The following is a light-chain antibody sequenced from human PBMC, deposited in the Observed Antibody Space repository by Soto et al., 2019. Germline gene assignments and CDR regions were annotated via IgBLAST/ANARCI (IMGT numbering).Light chain of an antibody. CDR3: QQYNNWPQT. CDR1: QSVSSY. J-gene: IGKJ1*01. V-gene: IGKV3D-15*01. CDR2: GAS. Sequence: EIVLTQYPATLSLSPGERATLSCRASQSVSSYLAWYQQKPGQAPRLLIYGASTRATGIPARFSGSGSGTEFTLTIRSLQSEDFAVYYCQQYNNWPQTFGQGSMVDVK.